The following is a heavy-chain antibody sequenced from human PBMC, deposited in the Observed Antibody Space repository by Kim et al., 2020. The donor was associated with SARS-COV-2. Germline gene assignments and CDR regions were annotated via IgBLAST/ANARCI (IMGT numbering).Heavy chain of an antibody. J-gene: IGHJ3*01. D-gene: IGHD4-17*01. CDR1: GYTFTSYA. Sequence: ASVKVSCKASGYTFTSYAMNWVRQAPGQGLEWMGWINTNTGNPTYAQGFTGRFVFSLDTSVSTAYLQISSLKAEDTAVYYCARDRWAGASVSSDYGGDDAFDVWGQGTMVTVS. V-gene: IGHV7-4-1*02. CDR3: ARDRWAGASVSSDYGGDDAFDV. CDR2: INTNTGNP.